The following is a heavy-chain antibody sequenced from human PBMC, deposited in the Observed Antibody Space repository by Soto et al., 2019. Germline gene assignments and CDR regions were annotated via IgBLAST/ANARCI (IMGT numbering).Heavy chain of an antibody. Sequence: PSETLSLTCAVYGGSFSGYYWSWIRQPPGKGLEWIGEINHSGSTNYNPSLKSRVTISVDTSKNQFSLKLSSVTAADTAVYYCARVRGSGSYYKSVRYYYMDVWGKGTTVTVS. J-gene: IGHJ6*03. CDR2: INHSGST. V-gene: IGHV4-34*01. CDR1: GGSFSGYY. CDR3: ARVRGSGSYYKSVRYYYMDV. D-gene: IGHD3-10*01.